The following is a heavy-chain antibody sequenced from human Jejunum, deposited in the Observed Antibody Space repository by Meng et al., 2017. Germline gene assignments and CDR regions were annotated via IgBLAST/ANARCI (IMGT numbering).Heavy chain of an antibody. D-gene: IGHD6-6*01. CDR3: ARATLARLFDS. Sequence: QWQLQESGPGLVEPSGTLALTCSVSGGSISGENLWSWVRQTPGKGLEWIGESYLSGSTYYNPSLASRVTISVDHSRDRFSLTVASVTAADTGVYFCARATLARLFDSWGQGRLVTVSS. V-gene: IGHV4-4*02. CDR2: SYLSGST. CDR1: GGSISGENL. J-gene: IGHJ4*02.